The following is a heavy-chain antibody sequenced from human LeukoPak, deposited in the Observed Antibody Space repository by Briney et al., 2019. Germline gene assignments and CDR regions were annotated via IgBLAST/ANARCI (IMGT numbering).Heavy chain of an antibody. Sequence: GESLKISCKASGYSFTNYWIGWVRQMPGKGLEWMGIIYPGDSSTTYSPSFQGQVTISADRSISPAYLQWSSLKASDTAIYYCASPQAGYCGGDCYSPWGRGTMVTVSS. CDR3: ASPQAGYCGGDCYSP. CDR1: GYSFTNYW. V-gene: IGHV5-51*01. CDR2: IYPGDSST. J-gene: IGHJ3*01. D-gene: IGHD2-21*02.